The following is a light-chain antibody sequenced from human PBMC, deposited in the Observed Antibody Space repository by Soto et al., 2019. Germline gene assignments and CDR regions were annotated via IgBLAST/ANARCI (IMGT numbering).Light chain of an antibody. CDR3: SSYTTSSTRI. CDR2: DVS. J-gene: IGLJ2*01. Sequence: QSALTQPASVSGSPGQSITISCTGTSSDVGGYNYVSWYQQHPGKAPKLMIYDVSNRPSGVSNRFSGSKSGNTASLAISGLQAEEEADYCCSSYTTSSTRIFGGGTKVTVL. CDR1: SSDVGGYNY. V-gene: IGLV2-14*01.